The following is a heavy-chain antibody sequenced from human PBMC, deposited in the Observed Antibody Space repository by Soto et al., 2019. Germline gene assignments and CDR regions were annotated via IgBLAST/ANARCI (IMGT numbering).Heavy chain of an antibody. J-gene: IGHJ3*02. Sequence: QVQLQESGPGLVKPSETLSLTCTVSGGSISSYYWSWIRQPPGKGLEWIGYIYYSGSTNYNPSLKSRFPISVDTSKKQFSLKLSAVTAADTAVYYCARVWGGAFDIWGQGTMVTVSS. CDR2: IYYSGST. CDR3: ARVWGGAFDI. CDR1: GGSISSYY. D-gene: IGHD3-10*01. V-gene: IGHV4-59*01.